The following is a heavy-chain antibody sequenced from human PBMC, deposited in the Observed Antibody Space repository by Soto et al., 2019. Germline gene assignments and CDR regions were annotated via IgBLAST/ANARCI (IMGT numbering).Heavy chain of an antibody. Sequence: GESLKISCKHSGFNFPTFWIAWVRQMPGKGLEWMGRIDPSDSYTNYSPSFQGHVTISADKSISTAYLQWSSLKASDTAMYYCARLMGNWFDPWGQGTLVTVSS. V-gene: IGHV5-10-1*01. CDR2: IDPSDSYT. D-gene: IGHD2-8*01. CDR1: GFNFPTFW. CDR3: ARLMGNWFDP. J-gene: IGHJ5*02.